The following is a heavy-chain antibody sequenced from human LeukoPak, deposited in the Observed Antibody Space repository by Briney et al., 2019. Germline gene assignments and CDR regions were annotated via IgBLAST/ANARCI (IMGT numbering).Heavy chain of an antibody. CDR2: ISSSSDSI. J-gene: IGHJ6*02. V-gene: IGHV3-48*02. CDR3: ARDVGRGDGMDV. Sequence: PGGSLRLSCAASGFTFSTYSMNWVRQAPGKGLEWVSYISSSSDSIYYADSVKGRFTISRDNAKNSLYLQMNSLRDEDTALYYCARDVGRGDGMDVWGQGTTVTVSS. D-gene: IGHD1-26*01. CDR1: GFTFSTYS.